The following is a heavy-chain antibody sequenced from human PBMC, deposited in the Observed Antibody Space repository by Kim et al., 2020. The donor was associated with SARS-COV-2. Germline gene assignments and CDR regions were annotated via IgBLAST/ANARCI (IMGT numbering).Heavy chain of an antibody. V-gene: IGHV1-69*13. CDR3: AREGVVSGYAPVWGSYADY. CDR2: IIPIFGTA. Sequence: SVKVSCKASGGTFSSYAISWVRQAPGQGLEWMGGIIPIFGTANYAQKFQGRVTITADESTSTAYMELSSLRSEDTAVYYCAREGVVSGYAPVWGSYADYWGQGTLVTVSS. D-gene: IGHD3-16*01. CDR1: GGTFSSYA. J-gene: IGHJ4*02.